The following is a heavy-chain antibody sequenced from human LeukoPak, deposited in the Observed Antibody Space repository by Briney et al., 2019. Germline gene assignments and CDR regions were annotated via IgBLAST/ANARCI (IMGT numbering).Heavy chain of an antibody. J-gene: IGHJ6*03. Sequence: ASVKVSCKASGYTFTSYYMHWVRQAPGQGLEWMGWISAYNGNTNYAQKLQGRVTMTTDTSTSTAYMELRSLRSEDTAVYYCARGLDYAAYMDVWGKGTTVTISS. CDR2: ISAYNGNT. CDR3: ARGLDYAAYMDV. CDR1: GYTFTSYY. D-gene: IGHD3/OR15-3a*01. V-gene: IGHV1-18*04.